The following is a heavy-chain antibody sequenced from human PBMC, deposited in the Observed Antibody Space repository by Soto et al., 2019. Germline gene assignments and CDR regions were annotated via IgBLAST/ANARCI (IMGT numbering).Heavy chain of an antibody. CDR3: ARGSTGDYGDADYHYYMDV. V-gene: IGHV4-34*01. D-gene: IGHD4-17*01. J-gene: IGHJ6*03. Sequence: SETLSLTCAVYGGSFSGYYWSWIRQPPGKGLEWIGEINHSGSTNYNPSLKSRVTISVDTSKNQFSLKLSSVTAADTAVYYCARGSTGDYGDADYHYYMDVWGKGTTVTVSS. CDR1: GGSFSGYY. CDR2: INHSGST.